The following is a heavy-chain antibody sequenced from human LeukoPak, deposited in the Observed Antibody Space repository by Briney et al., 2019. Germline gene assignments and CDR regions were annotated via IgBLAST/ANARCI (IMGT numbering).Heavy chain of an antibody. CDR1: GGSIRSYY. V-gene: IGHV4-59*01. CDR3: ARALNTGDDAFDI. CDR2: IYYSGST. Sequence: SQTLSLTCTVSGGSIRSYYWSWIRQPPGKGLEWIGYIYYSGSTKYNPSLKSRVTISVDTSKNQFSVKLSSVTAADTAVYYCARALNTGDDAFDIWGQGTIVTVSS. D-gene: IGHD3-16*01. J-gene: IGHJ3*02.